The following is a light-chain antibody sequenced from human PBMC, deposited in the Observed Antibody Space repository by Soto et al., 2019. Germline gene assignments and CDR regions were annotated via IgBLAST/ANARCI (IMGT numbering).Light chain of an antibody. J-gene: IGLJ2*01. CDR2: DVS. V-gene: IGLV2-14*03. CDR3: SSYSTGSALV. CDR1: SADIGAFNY. Sequence: QSVLTQPASVSGSPGQSITISCAGTSADIGAFNYVSWYQHHPGKDPKLLIYDVSDRPSGVSTRFSASKSANTASLTISGLQADDEADYYCSSYSTGSALVFGGGTKLTVL.